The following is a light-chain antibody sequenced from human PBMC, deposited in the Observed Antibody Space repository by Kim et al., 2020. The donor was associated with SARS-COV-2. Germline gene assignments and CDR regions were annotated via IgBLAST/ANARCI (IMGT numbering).Light chain of an antibody. CDR1: QSVSSN. J-gene: IGKJ4*01. CDR3: QRYNISPLT. V-gene: IGKV3-15*01. Sequence: EIVMTQSPATLSVSPGERATLSCRASQSVSSNLAWYQQKPGQDPRLLIYGASTRATGIPARFSGSGSGTEFTLTISSLQSEDFSVYYSQRYNISPLTFVGGTKVDI. CDR2: GAS.